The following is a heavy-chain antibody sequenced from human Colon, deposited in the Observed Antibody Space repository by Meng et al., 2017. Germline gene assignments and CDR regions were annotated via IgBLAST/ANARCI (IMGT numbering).Heavy chain of an antibody. CDR2: MSDSGTT. CDR1: GGSIKSGGYH. D-gene: IGHD4-17*01. J-gene: IGHJ4*02. CDR3: ARDTLYGTYY. Sequence: QVHLHESSPGLVKPSQDLSLVCTVSGGSIKSGGYHWSWVRQHPGKGLEYIGFMSDSGTTDYNPSLRSRVSISEIGSSKNQFSLTLRSVTAADTATYFCARDTLYGTYYWGQGVLVTVSS. V-gene: IGHV4-31*03.